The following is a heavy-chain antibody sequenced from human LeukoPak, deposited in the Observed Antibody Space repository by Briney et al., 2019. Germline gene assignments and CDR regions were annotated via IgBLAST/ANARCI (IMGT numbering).Heavy chain of an antibody. CDR2: IYYSGCT. J-gene: IGHJ4*02. CDR3: ARVHGVSHFFDY. CDR1: GGSISSSSYY. D-gene: IGHD2-8*01. V-gene: IGHV4-39*01. Sequence: SETLSLTCTVSGGSISSSSYYSGWTRPPPGKGLEWIGSIYYSGCTYYNPSLKSRATISVDTSKNQFSLKLSSVTAADTAVYYCARVHGVSHFFDYWGQGTLVTVSS.